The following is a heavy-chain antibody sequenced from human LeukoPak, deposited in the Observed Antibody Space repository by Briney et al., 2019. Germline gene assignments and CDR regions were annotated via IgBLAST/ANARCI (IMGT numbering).Heavy chain of an antibody. D-gene: IGHD2-15*01. CDR2: ISSSSSYT. V-gene: IGHV3-11*06. CDR1: GFTFSDYY. J-gene: IGHJ4*02. Sequence: GGSLRPSCEASGFTFSDYYMSWIRQAPGKGLEWVSYISSSSSYTNYADSVKGRFTISRDNAKNSLYLQMNSLRAEDTAVYYCARGYCSGGSCYGYWGQGTLVTVSS. CDR3: ARGYCSGGSCYGY.